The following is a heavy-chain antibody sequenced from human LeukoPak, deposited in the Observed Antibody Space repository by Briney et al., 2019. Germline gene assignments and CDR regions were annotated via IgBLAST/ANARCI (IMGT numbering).Heavy chain of an antibody. V-gene: IGHV1-8*03. CDR3: ARGSTWEHGDY. CDR1: VYTFTSYD. CDR2: MNPNSGNT. J-gene: IGHJ4*02. D-gene: IGHD1-26*01. Sequence: ASVKVSCKASVYTFTSYDINWVRQATGQGLEWMGWMNPNSGNTGYAQKFQGRVTITRNTSISTAYMELSSLRSEDTAVYYCARGSTWEHGDYWGQGTLVTVSS.